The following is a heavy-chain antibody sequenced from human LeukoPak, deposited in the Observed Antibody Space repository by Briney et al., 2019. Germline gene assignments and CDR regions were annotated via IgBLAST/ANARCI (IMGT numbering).Heavy chain of an antibody. Sequence: GGSLRLSCAASGFTFSSYSMNWVRQAPGKGLEWVSSISSSSSYIYYADSVKGRFTISRDNAKNSLYLQMNSLRAEDTAVYYCARDWQCSSSWYGYYFDYWGQGTLVTASS. CDR3: ARDWQCSSSWYGYYFDY. CDR1: GFTFSSYS. D-gene: IGHD6-13*01. J-gene: IGHJ4*02. V-gene: IGHV3-21*01. CDR2: ISSSSSYI.